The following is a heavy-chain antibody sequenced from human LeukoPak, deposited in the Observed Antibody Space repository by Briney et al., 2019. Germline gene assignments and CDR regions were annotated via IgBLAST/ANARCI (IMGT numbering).Heavy chain of an antibody. J-gene: IGHJ3*02. Sequence: SETLSLTCTVSGSSVSSGTYYWSWIRQPPGKGLEWIGYIYYSGSTNYNPSLKSRVTISVDTSKNQFSLKLSSVTAADTAVYYCASDTYYYDSSGYYYTDAFDIWGQGTMVTVSS. CDR3: ASDTYYYDSSGYYYTDAFDI. D-gene: IGHD3-22*01. V-gene: IGHV4-61*01. CDR2: IYYSGST. CDR1: GSSVSSGTYY.